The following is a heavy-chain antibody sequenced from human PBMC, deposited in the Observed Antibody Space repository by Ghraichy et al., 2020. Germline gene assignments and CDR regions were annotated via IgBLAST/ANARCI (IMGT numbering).Heavy chain of an antibody. V-gene: IGHV1-18*01. J-gene: IGHJ4*02. CDR1: GYTFTSHG. Sequence: ASVKVSCKASGYTFTSHGFSWVRQAPGQGLEWMGWISVYNGNTNYAQKLQGRVTMTTDTSTSTAYMELRSLRSDDTAVYYCARSGYYYDSRGSDVGYFVYWRQGTLVAVSS. CDR3: ARSGYYYDSRGSDVGYFVY. D-gene: IGHD3-22*01. CDR2: ISVYNGNT.